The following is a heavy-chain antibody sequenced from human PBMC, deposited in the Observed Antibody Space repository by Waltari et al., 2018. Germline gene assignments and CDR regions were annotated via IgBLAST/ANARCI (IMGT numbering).Heavy chain of an antibody. CDR3: AKDKFYDSLWDDRTIGS. CDR1: GFVFGDYA. J-gene: IGHJ5*02. CDR2: ISNGGGST. D-gene: IGHD1-1*01. Sequence: EVELLESGGGLVQPGESLRLSCAASGFVFGDYAMTWVRQAPGKGLEWVSTISNGGGSTYYADSVKGRFTISRDKSKNTLSLQMNSLRAEDTAIYYWAKDKFYDSLWDDRTIGSWGQGTLVSVS. V-gene: IGHV3-23*01.